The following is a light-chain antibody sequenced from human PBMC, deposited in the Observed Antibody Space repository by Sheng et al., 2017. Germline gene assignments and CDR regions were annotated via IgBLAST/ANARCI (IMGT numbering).Light chain of an antibody. CDR1: QSVSRN. V-gene: IGKV3-15*01. CDR2: GAS. Sequence: EVLMTQSPATLSVSPGERATLSCRASQSVSRNVAWYQHKPGQAPRLLVYGASTRATGIPARFSGSGSGTEFTLTISSLQSEDFAVYYCQQFGGSPPHTFGQGTKLEIK. J-gene: IGKJ2*01. CDR3: QQFGGSPPHT.